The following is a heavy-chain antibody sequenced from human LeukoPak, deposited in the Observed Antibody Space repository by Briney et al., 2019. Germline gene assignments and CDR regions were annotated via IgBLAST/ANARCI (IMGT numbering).Heavy chain of an antibody. J-gene: IGHJ4*02. V-gene: IGHV4-4*07. CDR3: ARYSSGYSYGPFDY. CDR2: IYTSGGT. CDR1: GGSISSYY. Sequence: SETLSLTCTVSGGSISSYYWSWIRQPAGKGLEWIGRIYTSGGTNYNPSLKSRATMSVDTSKNQFSLKLSSVTAADTAVYYCARYSSGYSYGPFDYWGQGTLVTVSS. D-gene: IGHD5-18*01.